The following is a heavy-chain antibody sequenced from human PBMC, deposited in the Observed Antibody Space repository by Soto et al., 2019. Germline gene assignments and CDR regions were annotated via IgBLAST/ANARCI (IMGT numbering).Heavy chain of an antibody. CDR2: ISINGNS. CDR1: GGSITDYS. D-gene: IGHD1-7*01. CDR3: ARESGDNWTYEVD. Sequence: QVQVKESGPGPGKPSETLSLTCTVSGGSITDYSWSWIRQSAGKGLEWLGRISINGNSHYHPSLRSRVTMSIETSKNQFSLNLRSVTAADTAVYYCARESGDNWTYEVDWGQGTLVTVSS. J-gene: IGHJ4*02. V-gene: IGHV4-4*07.